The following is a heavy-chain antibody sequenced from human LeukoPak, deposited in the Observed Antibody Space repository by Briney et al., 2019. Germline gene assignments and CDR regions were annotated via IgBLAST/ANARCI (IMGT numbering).Heavy chain of an antibody. Sequence: GASVKVSCKASGYTFTGYYMHWVRQAPGQGLEWMGWINPNSGGTNYAQKFQGWVTMTRDTSISTAYMELSRLRSEDTAVYYCASVYSSSWSPYYYYYGMDVWGQGTTVTVSS. V-gene: IGHV1-2*04. CDR2: INPNSGGT. D-gene: IGHD6-13*01. CDR1: GYTFTGYY. J-gene: IGHJ6*02. CDR3: ASVYSSSWSPYYYYYGMDV.